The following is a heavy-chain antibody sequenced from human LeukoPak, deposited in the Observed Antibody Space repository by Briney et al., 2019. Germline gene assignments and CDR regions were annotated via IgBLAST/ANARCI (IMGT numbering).Heavy chain of an antibody. CDR3: ATDNKGYYLEPFDY. J-gene: IGHJ4*02. Sequence: ASVKVSCKASGYIFTSYGISWVRQAPGQGLEWMGWISVYNGNTNYAQKFQGRVTMTEDTSTDTAYMELSSLRSEDTAVYYCATDNKGYYLEPFDYWGQGTLVTVSP. CDR2: ISVYNGNT. D-gene: IGHD3-10*01. CDR1: GYIFTSYG. V-gene: IGHV1-18*01.